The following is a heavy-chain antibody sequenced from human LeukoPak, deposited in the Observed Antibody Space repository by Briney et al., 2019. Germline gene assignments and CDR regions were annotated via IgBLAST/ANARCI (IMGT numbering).Heavy chain of an antibody. D-gene: IGHD4-17*01. CDR1: GFTFSSYS. V-gene: IGHV3-23*01. Sequence: PGGSLRLSCAASGFTFSSYSMNWVRQAPGKGLEWVSAISGSGGSTYYADSVKGRFTISRDNSKNTLYLQMNSLRAEDTAVYYCAKNGWPTVTSRVWFDPWGQGTLVTVSS. CDR3: AKNGWPTVTSRVWFDP. CDR2: ISGSGGST. J-gene: IGHJ5*02.